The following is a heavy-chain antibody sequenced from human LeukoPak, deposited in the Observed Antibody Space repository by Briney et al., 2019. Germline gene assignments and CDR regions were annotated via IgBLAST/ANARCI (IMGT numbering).Heavy chain of an antibody. J-gene: IGHJ5*02. CDR2: ISAYNGNT. Sequence: GASVKVSCKASGYTFTSYGISWVRQAPGQGLEWMGWISAYNGNTNYAQKLQGRVTMTTDTSTSTAYMELRSLRSDDTAVYYCARSGLDIVVVPAVSPWGQGTLVTVSS. CDR1: GYTFTSYG. CDR3: ARSGLDIVVVPAVSP. D-gene: IGHD2-2*03. V-gene: IGHV1-18*01.